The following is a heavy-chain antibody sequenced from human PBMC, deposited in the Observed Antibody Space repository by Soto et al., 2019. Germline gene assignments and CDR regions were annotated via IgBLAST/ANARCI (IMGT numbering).Heavy chain of an antibody. V-gene: IGHV3-23*01. CDR1: GFTFSSYA. Sequence: PGGSLRLSCAASGFTFSSYAMSWVRQAPGKGLEWVSAISGSGGSTYYADSVKGRFTISRDNSKNTLYLQMNSLRAEDTAVYYCAKDLSGYYDSSGYKDDWGQEPLVTVSS. J-gene: IGHJ4*02. CDR2: ISGSGGST. CDR3: AKDLSGYYDSSGYKDD. D-gene: IGHD3-22*01.